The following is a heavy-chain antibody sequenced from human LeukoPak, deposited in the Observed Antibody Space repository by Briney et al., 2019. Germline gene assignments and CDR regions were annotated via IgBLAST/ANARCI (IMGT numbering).Heavy chain of an antibody. V-gene: IGHV1-2*02. D-gene: IGHD3-22*01. J-gene: IGHJ4*02. CDR1: GYTFTGYY. CDR2: INPNSGGT. CDR3: ATGRNAYGWGSGYYYYFDY. Sequence: ASVKVSCKASGYTFTGYYIHWVRQAPGQGLEWMGWINPNSGGTNYAQKFQGRVTMTRDTSISTAYMELSRLRSDDTAIYYCATGRNAYGWGSGYYYYFDYWGQGTLVTVSS.